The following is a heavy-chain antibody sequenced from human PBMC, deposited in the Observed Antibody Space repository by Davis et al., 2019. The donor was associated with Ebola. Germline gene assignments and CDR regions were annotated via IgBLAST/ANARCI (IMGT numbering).Heavy chain of an antibody. V-gene: IGHV4-4*07. Sequence: PSETLSLTCTVSGGSISSYYWSWIRQPAGKGLEWIGRIYASGSTNYNPSPKSRVTMSVDTSKNQFSLKLRSVTAADTAVYYCVRGFWLGDNWFDPWGQGLLVTVSS. CDR3: VRGFWLGDNWFDP. CDR2: IYASGST. J-gene: IGHJ5*02. CDR1: GGSISSYY. D-gene: IGHD3-9*01.